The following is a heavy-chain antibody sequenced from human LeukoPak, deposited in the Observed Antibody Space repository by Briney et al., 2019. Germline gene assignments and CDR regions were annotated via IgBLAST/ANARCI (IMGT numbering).Heavy chain of an antibody. CDR2: ISSSGSTI. CDR3: ARDGPIWSTTGNPFDY. Sequence: GGSLRLSCVASGFTFSSYEMNWVRQAPGKGLEWVSYISSSGSTIYYADSVKGRFTISRDNAKNSLYLQMNSLRAEDTAVYYCARDGPIWSTTGNPFDYWGQGTLVTVSS. V-gene: IGHV3-48*03. CDR1: GFTFSSYE. D-gene: IGHD4-17*01. J-gene: IGHJ4*02.